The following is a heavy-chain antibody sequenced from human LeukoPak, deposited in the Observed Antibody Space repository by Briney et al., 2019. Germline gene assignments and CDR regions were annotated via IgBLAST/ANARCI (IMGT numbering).Heavy chain of an antibody. D-gene: IGHD7-27*01. CDR3: ARDHNWGPDY. CDR1: GYSFTDHY. J-gene: IGHJ4*02. Sequence: ASVKVSCKASGYSFTDHYLHWLRQAPGQGLAWMAWIHPKTGVTNYAERFHGRLSLTRDTSISTLYMELNSLTSDDTAVYYCARDHNWGPDYWGQGTLVSVSS. V-gene: IGHV1-2*02. CDR2: IHPKTGVT.